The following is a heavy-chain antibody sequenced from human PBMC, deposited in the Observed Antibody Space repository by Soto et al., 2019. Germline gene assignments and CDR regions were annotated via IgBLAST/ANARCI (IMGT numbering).Heavy chain of an antibody. Sequence: GASVKVSCKASGDSFSKYTVNWVRQAPRQGLEWVGGVIPRFGTTNFAPTLQGRVTITADQSMSTVYMELSSLRSEDTALYYCARGRGLYNSGRSQLDSWGQGTLVTVSS. D-gene: IGHD1-1*01. CDR1: GDSFSKYT. CDR2: VIPRFGTT. CDR3: ARGRGLYNSGRSQLDS. J-gene: IGHJ4*02. V-gene: IGHV1-69*13.